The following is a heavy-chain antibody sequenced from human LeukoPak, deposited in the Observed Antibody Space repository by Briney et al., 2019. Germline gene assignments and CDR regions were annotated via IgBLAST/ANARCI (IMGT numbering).Heavy chain of an antibody. CDR2: IRYDGSNK. CDR3: AKDLLPPYYYGSGSYPYYFDY. CDR1: GFTFSSYG. V-gene: IGHV3-30*02. J-gene: IGHJ4*02. D-gene: IGHD3-10*01. Sequence: PGGSLRLSCAASGFTFSSYGMHWVRQAPGKGLEWAAFIRYDGSNKYYADSVKGRFTISRDNSKNTLYLQMNSLRAEDTAVYYCAKDLLPPYYYGSGSYPYYFDYWGQGTLVTVSS.